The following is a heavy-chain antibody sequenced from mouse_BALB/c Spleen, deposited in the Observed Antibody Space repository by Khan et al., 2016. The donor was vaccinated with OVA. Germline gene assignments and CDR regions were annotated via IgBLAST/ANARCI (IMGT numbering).Heavy chain of an antibody. CDR2: INPHIGET. D-gene: IGHD1-1*01. V-gene: IGHV1-20*02. J-gene: IGHJ2*01. CDR3: ARIGGSDFDY. CDR1: GYSFTGYF. Sequence: VRLQQSGPELVKPGASVKISCKASGYSFTGYFMNWVMQSPGKSLEWIGRINPHIGETFYNQKFKGKATLTVDESSSTAHMELRSLASEDSAVYYCARIGGSDFDYWGQGTTLTVSA.